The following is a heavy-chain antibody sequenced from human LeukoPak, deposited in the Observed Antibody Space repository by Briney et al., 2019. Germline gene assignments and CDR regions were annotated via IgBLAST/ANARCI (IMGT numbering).Heavy chain of an antibody. Sequence: PGGSLRLSCAASGLTFSSHWMHWVRQAPGKGLVWVSRITNDGSSTTYADSVKGRFTISRDNAKNSLYLQMNSLRAEDTALYYCAKNVIAVAGAGSRFDYWGQGTLVTVSS. CDR2: ITNDGSST. V-gene: IGHV3-74*01. CDR3: AKNVIAVAGAGSRFDY. CDR1: GLTFSSHW. J-gene: IGHJ4*02. D-gene: IGHD6-19*01.